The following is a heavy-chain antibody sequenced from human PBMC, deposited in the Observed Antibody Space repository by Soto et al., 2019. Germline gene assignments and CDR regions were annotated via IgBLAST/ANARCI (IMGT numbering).Heavy chain of an antibody. CDR2: INHSGST. D-gene: IGHD6-6*01. Sequence: SETLSLTCAVYGGSFSGYYWSWIRQPPGKGLEWIGEINHSGSTNYNPSLKSRVTISVDTSKNQFSLKLSSVTAADTAVYYCARPHIAARLAFDIWGQGTMVTVSS. CDR1: GGSFSGYY. CDR3: ARPHIAARLAFDI. V-gene: IGHV4-34*01. J-gene: IGHJ3*02.